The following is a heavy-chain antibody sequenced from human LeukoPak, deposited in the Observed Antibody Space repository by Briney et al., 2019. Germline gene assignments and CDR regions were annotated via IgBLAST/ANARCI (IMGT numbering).Heavy chain of an antibody. CDR2: TYYRSKWYT. CDR3: ARDESGSRLDY. J-gene: IGHJ4*02. Sequence: SQTLSLTCAISGDSVLSNTAAWNWIRQSPSGGLEWLGRTYYRSKWYTDYAVSVGSRVIINPDTSNNQFFLQLNFVTHEDTAVYYCARDESGSRLDYWGQGTLVTVSS. D-gene: IGHD1-26*01. V-gene: IGHV6-1*01. CDR1: GDSVLSNTAA.